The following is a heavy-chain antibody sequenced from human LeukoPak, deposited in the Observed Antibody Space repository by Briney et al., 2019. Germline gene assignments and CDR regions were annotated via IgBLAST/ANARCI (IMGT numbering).Heavy chain of an antibody. CDR1: GGSISSYY. J-gene: IGHJ5*02. CDR2: IYYSGTT. V-gene: IGHV4-39*01. D-gene: IGHD3-16*01. CDR3: ARVNTQGVPSP. Sequence: SETLSLACTVSGGSISSYYWGWIRQPPGKGLEWIASIYYSGTTHYNPSLKSRVTMSVDTSKNQFSLKLSSVTAADTAVYYCARVNTQGVPSPWGQGILVTVSS.